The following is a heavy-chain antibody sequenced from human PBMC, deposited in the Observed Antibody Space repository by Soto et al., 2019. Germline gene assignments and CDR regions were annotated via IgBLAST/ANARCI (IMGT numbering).Heavy chain of an antibody. V-gene: IGHV3-7*01. D-gene: IGHD1-26*01. CDR2: IKPDGSEE. CDR1: GLIFSSYW. CDR3: ARDFGELDF. Sequence: PGGSLRLSCEASGLIFSSYWMSWVRQAPGKGLEWVANIKPDGSEEDYVDSVKGRFTISRDNAKNSLYLQMNSLRAEDTAIYYCARDFGELDFWGQGTLVNVSS. J-gene: IGHJ4*02.